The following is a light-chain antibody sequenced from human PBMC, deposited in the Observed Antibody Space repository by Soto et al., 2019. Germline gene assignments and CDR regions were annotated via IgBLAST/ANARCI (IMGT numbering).Light chain of an antibody. J-gene: IGKJ4*01. CDR1: QDISNY. V-gene: IGKV1-33*01. CDR3: QQTYNTLLT. Sequence: DIQMPQSPSSLSASVGDRVTISCQASQDISNYLNWYQHKEGKAPKLLIYDAFNLETGVPSRFSVSGSGTDFTPTISRLQPKDFAPYYGQQTYNTLLTFGGVTKVEIK. CDR2: DAF.